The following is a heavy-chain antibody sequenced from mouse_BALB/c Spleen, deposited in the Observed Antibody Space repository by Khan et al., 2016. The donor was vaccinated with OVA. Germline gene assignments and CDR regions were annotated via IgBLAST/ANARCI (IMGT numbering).Heavy chain of an antibody. CDR1: GYTFTNYG. Sequence: QIQLVQSGPELKKPGDTVKISCKASGYTFTNYGMNWVKQAPGKGLKWMGWINTYTGEPTYADDFKGRFAFSLETSASTAYLRINNLKNEDTATYLCARTHYFSDVMVYRGQGTSVTVSS. CDR3: ARTHYFSDVMVY. CDR2: INTYTGEP. V-gene: IGHV9-3-1*01. J-gene: IGHJ4*01. D-gene: IGHD1-1*01.